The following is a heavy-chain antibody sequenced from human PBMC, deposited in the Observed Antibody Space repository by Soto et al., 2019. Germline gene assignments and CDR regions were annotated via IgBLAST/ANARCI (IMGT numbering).Heavy chain of an antibody. D-gene: IGHD3-10*01. V-gene: IGHV5-10-1*01. CDR2: LDPSDSYT. Sequence: DVQLVQSGAEVKKPGESLRISCKASGYNFARYWITWVRQVPGKVLECVCRLDPSDSYTDYSPSFEGHVTISTDKTFNTAYIEWTSLNASDSAMYYCARATGARGWFEPWGQGTLVTVAS. CDR1: GYNFARYW. CDR3: ARATGARGWFEP. J-gene: IGHJ5*02.